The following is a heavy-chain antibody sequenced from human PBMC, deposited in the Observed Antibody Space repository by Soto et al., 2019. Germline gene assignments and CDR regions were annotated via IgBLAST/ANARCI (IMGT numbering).Heavy chain of an antibody. V-gene: IGHV3-23*01. CDR3: AKAGGIVATGEDY. Sequence: EVQLLESGGGLVQPGGSLRLSCAASGFTFSSYAMSWVRQAPGQGLEWVSAISGSGGSTYDAESVKGRFTIARDNSKNTLYLQMNSLRAEDTAVYYCAKAGGIVATGEDYWGQGTLVTVSS. J-gene: IGHJ4*02. CDR2: ISGSGGST. D-gene: IGHD5-12*01. CDR1: GFTFSSYA.